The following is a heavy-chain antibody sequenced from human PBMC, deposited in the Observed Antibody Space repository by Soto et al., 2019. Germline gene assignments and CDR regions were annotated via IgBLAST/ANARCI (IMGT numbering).Heavy chain of an antibody. V-gene: IGHV3-23*01. D-gene: IGHD2-15*01. CDR1: GFTFSSYA. CDR3: AKRRGAGGHFDY. Sequence: VGSLRLSCAASGFTFSSYAMGWVRQGPGKGLEWVAVVSIGGSTHYADSVRGRFTISRDNSKNTLSLQMNSLTAEDTAVYFCAKRRGAGGHFDYWGQGALVTVPQ. J-gene: IGHJ4*02. CDR2: VSIGGST.